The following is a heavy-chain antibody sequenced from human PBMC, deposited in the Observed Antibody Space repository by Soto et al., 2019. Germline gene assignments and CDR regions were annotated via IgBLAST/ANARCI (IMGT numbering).Heavy chain of an antibody. CDR3: HSSNSGLYVNSFFGGVFDY. V-gene: IGHV3-15*01. CDR2: IKSKTDGGTT. J-gene: IGHJ4*02. D-gene: IGHD3-16*01. Sequence: PGGSLRLSCAASGFTFSNAWMSWVRQAPGKGLEWVGRIKSKTDGGTTDYAAPVKGRFTISRDDSKNTLYLQMNSLKTEDTAVYYCHSSNSGLYVNSFFGGVFDYWAQGSLVTVSS. CDR1: GFTFSNAW.